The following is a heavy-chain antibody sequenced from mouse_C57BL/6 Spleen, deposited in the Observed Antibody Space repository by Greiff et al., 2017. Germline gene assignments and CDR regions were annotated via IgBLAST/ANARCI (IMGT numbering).Heavy chain of an antibody. Sequence: QVQLQQPGAELVKPGASVKMSCKASGYTFTSYWITWVKQRPGQGLEWIGYIYPGSGSTNYNEKFKSKATLTADTSSSTAYMQLSSLTSEDSAVYDCARGRAGKPWIDYWGQGTTLTVSS. CDR3: ARGRAGKPWIDY. CDR1: GYTFTSYW. J-gene: IGHJ2*01. V-gene: IGHV1-55*01. D-gene: IGHD3-3*01. CDR2: IYPGSGST.